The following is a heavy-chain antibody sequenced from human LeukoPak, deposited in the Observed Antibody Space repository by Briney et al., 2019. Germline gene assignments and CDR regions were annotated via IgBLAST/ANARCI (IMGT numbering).Heavy chain of an antibody. D-gene: IGHD1-7*01. Sequence: ASVKVSCKASGYTFTGYYMLWVRQAPGQGLEWMGWINPNSGGTNCAQKFQGWVTMTRDTSISTAYMELSRLRSDDTAVYYCARGGFQYNWNYPIWGQGTMITVSS. CDR3: ARGGFQYNWNYPI. CDR1: GYTFTGYY. J-gene: IGHJ3*02. V-gene: IGHV1-2*04. CDR2: INPNSGGT.